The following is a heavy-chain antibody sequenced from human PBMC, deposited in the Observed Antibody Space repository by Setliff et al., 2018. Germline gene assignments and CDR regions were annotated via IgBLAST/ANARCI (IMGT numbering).Heavy chain of an antibody. CDR2: ISYDGSNK. D-gene: IGHD1-26*01. Sequence: GGSLRLSCTASGFTFSNAWMSWVRQAPGKGLEWVAVISYDGSNKYYADSVKGRFTISRDNSKNTLYLQMNSLRAEDTAVYYCARDATSGSYRGAFDIWGQGTMVTVSS. CDR3: ARDATSGSYRGAFDI. V-gene: IGHV3-30-3*01. J-gene: IGHJ3*02. CDR1: GFTFSNAW.